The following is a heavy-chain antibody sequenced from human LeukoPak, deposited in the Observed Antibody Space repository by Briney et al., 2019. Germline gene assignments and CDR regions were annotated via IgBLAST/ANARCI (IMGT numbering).Heavy chain of an antibody. V-gene: IGHV3-74*01. Sequence: GGSLRLSCTASGFSFSGHWMHWARQLPGKGLVWVSRISPTGSTTSYADSVKGRFTVSRDNTKNTLYLQVNNLRAEDTAVYYCARGPNSNWSGLDFWGQGTLLTVSS. CDR1: GFSFSGHW. CDR2: ISPTGSTT. D-gene: IGHD6-6*01. J-gene: IGHJ4*02. CDR3: ARGPNSNWSGLDF.